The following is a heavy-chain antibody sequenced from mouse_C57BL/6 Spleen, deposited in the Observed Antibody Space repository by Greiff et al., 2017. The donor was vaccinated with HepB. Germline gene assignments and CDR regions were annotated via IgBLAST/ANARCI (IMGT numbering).Heavy chain of an antibody. CDR2: IFPGSGST. CDR3: AREVGYYSNYVVFAY. D-gene: IGHD2-5*01. CDR1: GYTFTDYY. Sequence: VQLQQSGPELVKPGASVKISCKASGYTFTDYYINWVKQRPGQGLEWIGWIFPGSGSTYYNEKFKGKATLTVDKSSSTAYMLLSSLTSEDSAVYFCAREVGYYSNYVVFAYWGQGTLVTVSA. J-gene: IGHJ3*01. V-gene: IGHV1-75*01.